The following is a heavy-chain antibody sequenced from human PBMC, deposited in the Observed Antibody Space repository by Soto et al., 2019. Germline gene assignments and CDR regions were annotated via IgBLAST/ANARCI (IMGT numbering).Heavy chain of an antibody. Sequence: PGGSLRLSSGVSWFIVSRSYMTWVRQSPGKGLECVSVIYSGGSTCYGDWVKVRFTGSRDNSKNTLYLQMNSLRAEDTAVYYCARDSGRTWYDSSGKPGRDGMDVWGQGTTVTVSS. CDR2: IYSGGST. CDR1: WFIVSRSY. J-gene: IGHJ6*02. V-gene: IGHV3-53*01. CDR3: ARDSGRTWYDSSGKPGRDGMDV. D-gene: IGHD3-22*01.